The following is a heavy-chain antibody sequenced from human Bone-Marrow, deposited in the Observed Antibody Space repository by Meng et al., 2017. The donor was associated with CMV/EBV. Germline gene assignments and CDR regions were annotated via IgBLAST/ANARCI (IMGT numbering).Heavy chain of an antibody. D-gene: IGHD2-2*01. CDR3: ARILGYCSSTSCSE. J-gene: IGHJ4*02. CDR2: ISSSSSYI. V-gene: IGHV3-21*01. Sequence: GESLKISCAASGFTFSSYSMNWVRQAPGKGLEWVSSISSSSSYIYYANSVKGRFTISRDNAKNSLYLQMNSLRAEDTAVYYCARILGYCSSTSCSEWGQGTLVTVSS. CDR1: GFTFSSYS.